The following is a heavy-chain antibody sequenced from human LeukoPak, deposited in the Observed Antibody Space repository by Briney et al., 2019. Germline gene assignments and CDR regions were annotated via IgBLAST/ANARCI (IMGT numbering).Heavy chain of an antibody. V-gene: IGHV3-7*01. D-gene: IGHD1-26*01. Sequence: GGSLRLSCAASGFTFSNYWVTWVRQAPGKGLEWVANIKQDGSQKYYVDSVKSRFTISRDNAKNSLYLQMNGLRAEDTAVYYCARDALVRTTRYYFDSWGQGTLVTVSS. J-gene: IGHJ4*02. CDR1: GFTFSNYW. CDR3: ARDALVRTTRYYFDS. CDR2: IKQDGSQK.